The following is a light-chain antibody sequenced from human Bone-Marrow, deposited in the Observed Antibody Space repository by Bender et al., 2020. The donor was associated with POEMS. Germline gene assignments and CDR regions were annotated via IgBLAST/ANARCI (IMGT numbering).Light chain of an antibody. CDR3: CSYAGNGMYV. CDR1: SSDFGGYYL. V-gene: IGLV2-23*01. J-gene: IGLJ1*01. CDR2: EGN. Sequence: QSALTQPASVSGSPGQSITISCTGTSSDFGGYYLVSWFQQHPGKVPKLMIYEGNKRPSWVSDRFSGSKSGDTASLTISGLQAEDEADYYCCSYAGNGMYVFGTGTKVTVL.